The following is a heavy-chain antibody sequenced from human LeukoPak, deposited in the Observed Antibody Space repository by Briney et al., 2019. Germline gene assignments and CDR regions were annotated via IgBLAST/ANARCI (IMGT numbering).Heavy chain of an antibody. J-gene: IGHJ3*02. CDR1: RFTCSTYV. V-gene: IGHV3-23*01. CDR2: ILHNGDST. Sequence: GGSLRLSCAASRFTCSTYVMSWVRQAPGKGLEWLSLILHNGDSTYYADSVKGRFTISRDNSKNTLYLHMNSLRAEDTAVYYCARLSSFAFDIWGQGTMVTVSS. CDR3: ARLSSFAFDI. D-gene: IGHD3-16*02.